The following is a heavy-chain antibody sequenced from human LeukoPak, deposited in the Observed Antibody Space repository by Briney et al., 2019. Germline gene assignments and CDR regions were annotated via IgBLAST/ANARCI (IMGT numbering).Heavy chain of an antibody. V-gene: IGHV4-39*01. CDR1: GDSLTTTRYH. J-gene: IGHJ5*02. Sequence: SEALSLTCALPGDSLTTTRYHWGWIRQPPGKGLEWMASIFYTGSTYYNSSLKSRDTISEDTSKTQFSLKLTSVTAGDTAVYYCARHLKSVIDPWGQGTLVTVFS. D-gene: IGHD6-19*01. CDR3: ARHLKSVIDP. CDR2: IFYTGST.